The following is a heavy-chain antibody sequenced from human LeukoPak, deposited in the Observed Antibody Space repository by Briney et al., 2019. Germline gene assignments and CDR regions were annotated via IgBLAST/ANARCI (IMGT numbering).Heavy chain of an antibody. D-gene: IGHD2-8*01. CDR1: GFSFSNYA. CDR2: ISGSIGST. V-gene: IGHV3-23*01. CDR3: ALLMMYAIDFDY. J-gene: IGHJ4*02. Sequence: GGSLRLSCAASGFSFSNYAMSRVRQGPGKGLEWVSAISGSIGSTFYTDSVKGRFTISRDNSKNTLYLQMNSLRAEDTAVYYCALLMMYAIDFDYWGQGTLVTVSS.